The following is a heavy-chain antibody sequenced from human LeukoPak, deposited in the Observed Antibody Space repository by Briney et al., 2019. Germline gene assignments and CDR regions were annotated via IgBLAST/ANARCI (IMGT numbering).Heavy chain of an antibody. V-gene: IGHV1-2*06. CDR2: INPDTGGT. CDR1: GYTFTNFY. Sequence: ASVKVSCMASGYTFTNFYIHWVRQAPGQGLEWMGRINPDTGGTNFAQKFQDRVTVTRDTSISTAFLELSSLTSGDAAVYYCVTSFDYSDFYWGQGTLVIVS. D-gene: IGHD4-11*01. CDR3: VTSFDYSDFY. J-gene: IGHJ4*02.